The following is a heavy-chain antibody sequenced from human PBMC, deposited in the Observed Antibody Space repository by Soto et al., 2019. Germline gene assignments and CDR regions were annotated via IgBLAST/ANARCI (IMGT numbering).Heavy chain of an antibody. CDR3: ARDGNPEYYYDSSGYVGYYGMDV. CDR1: GGTFSSYA. D-gene: IGHD3-22*01. V-gene: IGHV1-69*13. J-gene: IGHJ6*02. CDR2: IIPIFGTA. Sequence: SVKVSCKVSGGTFSSYAISWVRQAPGQGLEWMGGIIPIFGTANYAQKFQGRVTITADESTSTAYMELSSLRSEDTAVYYWARDGNPEYYYDSSGYVGYYGMDVWGQGTTVTVSS.